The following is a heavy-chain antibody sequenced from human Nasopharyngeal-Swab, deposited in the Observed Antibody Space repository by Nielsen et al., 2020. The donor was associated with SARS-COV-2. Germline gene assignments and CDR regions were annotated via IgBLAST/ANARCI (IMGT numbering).Heavy chain of an antibody. CDR2: ISYDGSNN. V-gene: IGHV3-30-3*01. CDR3: ARDRGSYGFDY. CDR1: GFTFSSYA. D-gene: IGHD1-26*01. Sequence: GGSLRLSCAASGFTFSSYAMHWVRQAPGKGLEWVAVISYDGSNNYYADSVKGRFTISRDNSKNTLYLQMNSLRAEDTAVYYCARDRGSYGFDYWGQGTLVTVSS. J-gene: IGHJ4*02.